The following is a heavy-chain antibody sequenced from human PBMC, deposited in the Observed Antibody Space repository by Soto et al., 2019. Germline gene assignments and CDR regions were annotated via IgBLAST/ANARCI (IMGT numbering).Heavy chain of an antibody. V-gene: IGHV4-59*08. Sequence: PSETLSLTCTVSGGSFSPNYWSWIRQPPGKGLEWVGYIYYGGSTSYNPSLKSRVTISLETSKSQFSLRLTSVTAADSAVYYCARRLYYDSSGFEGGGMDVWGQGTTVTVSS. CDR2: IYYGGST. J-gene: IGHJ6*02. CDR1: GGSFSPNY. D-gene: IGHD3-22*01. CDR3: ARRLYYDSSGFEGGGMDV.